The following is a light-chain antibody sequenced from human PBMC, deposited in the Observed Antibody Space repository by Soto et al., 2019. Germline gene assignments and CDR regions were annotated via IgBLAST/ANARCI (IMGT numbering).Light chain of an antibody. Sequence: QSVLTQPPSVSAAPGQTVTISCSGSSSNIGNNYVSWYQQLPGTAPKLLIYENNKRPSGIPDRFSGSKSGTSATLGITGLPTGDEADYYCGTWDSSLSVGVFGTGTKLTVL. CDR2: ENN. J-gene: IGLJ1*01. CDR1: SSNIGNNY. CDR3: GTWDSSLSVGV. V-gene: IGLV1-51*02.